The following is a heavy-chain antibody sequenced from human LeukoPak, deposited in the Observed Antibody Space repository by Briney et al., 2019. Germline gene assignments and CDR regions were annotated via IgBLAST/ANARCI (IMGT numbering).Heavy chain of an antibody. CDR1: GGSISSSSYY. D-gene: IGHD5-24*01. J-gene: IGHJ4*02. Sequence: SETLSLTCTVSGGSISSSSYYWGWIRQPPGKGLEWIGSIYYSENTYYNPSLKSRVTISVDTSKNQFSLKLSSVTATDTAVYYCARQRRVDLIYYFDYWGQGNLVTVSS. CDR2: IYYSENT. CDR3: ARQRRVDLIYYFDY. V-gene: IGHV4-39*01.